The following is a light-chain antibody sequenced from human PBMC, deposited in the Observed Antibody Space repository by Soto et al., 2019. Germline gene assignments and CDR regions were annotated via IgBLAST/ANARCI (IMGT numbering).Light chain of an antibody. J-gene: IGKJ4*01. CDR2: GAS. V-gene: IGKV3-20*01. CDR1: QSVSSNY. CDR3: QQYGTFPVT. Sequence: EIVLTQSPGTLSLSPGERATLSCRASQSVSSNYLAWYQQKPGQAPRLLMYGASSRATGIPDRFSGSGSGTDFPLTISRLEPEYFAVYYCQQYGTFPVTFGGGTKVEIK.